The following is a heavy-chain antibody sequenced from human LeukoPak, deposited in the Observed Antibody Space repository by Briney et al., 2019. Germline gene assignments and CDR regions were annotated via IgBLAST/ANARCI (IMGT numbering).Heavy chain of an antibody. J-gene: IGHJ4*02. Sequence: GGSLRLSCAVSGLTLSSYWMHWVRQAPGKGLVWVSRINREGSSTSYADSVKGRFTISRDNAKNTLYLQMNSLRAEDTAVYYCASRDQSCSGDTCYPIDYWGQGTLVTVSS. V-gene: IGHV3-74*01. CDR3: ASRDQSCSGDTCYPIDY. CDR1: GLTLSSYW. CDR2: INREGSST. D-gene: IGHD2-15*01.